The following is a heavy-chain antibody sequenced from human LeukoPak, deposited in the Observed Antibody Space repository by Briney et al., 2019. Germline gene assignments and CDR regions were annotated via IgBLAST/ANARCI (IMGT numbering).Heavy chain of an antibody. CDR3: ARDRGTMVRGVIINY. CDR1: GYTFTGYY. Sequence: ASVKVSCKAPGYTFTGYYMHWVRQAPGQGLEWMGWINPNSGGTNYAQKLQGRVTMTRDTSISTAYMELSRLRSDDTAVYYCARDRGTMVRGVIINYWGQGTLVTVSS. V-gene: IGHV1-2*02. D-gene: IGHD3-10*01. J-gene: IGHJ4*02. CDR2: INPNSGGT.